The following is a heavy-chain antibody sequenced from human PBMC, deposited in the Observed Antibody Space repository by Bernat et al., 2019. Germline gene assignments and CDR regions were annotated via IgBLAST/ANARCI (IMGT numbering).Heavy chain of an antibody. CDR2: ISVYNGNT. J-gene: IGHJ4*02. D-gene: IGHD2-15*01. CDR3: ASGRCSGGSCNFFVLDY. V-gene: IGHV1-18*01. Sequence: QVQLVQSGAEVKKPGASVKVSCKASGYTFTSYGISWVRQAPGQGLEWMGWISVYNGNTNYAQKLQGRVTMTTDTSTTTAYMELRSLRSDDTAVYYCASGRCSGGSCNFFVLDYWGQGTLVTVSS. CDR1: GYTFTSYG.